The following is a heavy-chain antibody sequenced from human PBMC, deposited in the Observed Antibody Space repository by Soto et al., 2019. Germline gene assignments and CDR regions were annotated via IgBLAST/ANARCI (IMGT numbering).Heavy chain of an antibody. D-gene: IGHD2-2*01. J-gene: IGHJ5*02. CDR2: IYYSGST. CDR1: GGSISSYY. Sequence: SETLSLTCTVSGGSISSYYWSWIRQPPGKGLEWIGYIYYSGSTNYNPSIKSRVTISVDTSKNQFSLKLSSVTAADTDEYYCARGHIVVVPAALGRGYNWFDPWGQGTLVTVSS. CDR3: ARGHIVVVPAALGRGYNWFDP. V-gene: IGHV4-59*01.